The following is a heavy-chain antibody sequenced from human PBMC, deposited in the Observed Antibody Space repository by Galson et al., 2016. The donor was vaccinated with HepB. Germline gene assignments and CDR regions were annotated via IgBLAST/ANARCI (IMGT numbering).Heavy chain of an antibody. CDR3: AKRDGGYDVRHGFGL. J-gene: IGHJ5*02. D-gene: IGHD5-12*01. CDR2: IFPGDFDT. Sequence: QSGAEVKKPGESLKLSCKGFGFSFTSYWIGWVRQRPGKGLELMGIIFPGDFDTRYTAPFQGQVIISADKSVSTLYLQWRSLKASDTAIYYCAKRDGGYDVRHGFGLWGPGTQVTVAS. CDR1: GFSFTSYW. V-gene: IGHV5-51*01.